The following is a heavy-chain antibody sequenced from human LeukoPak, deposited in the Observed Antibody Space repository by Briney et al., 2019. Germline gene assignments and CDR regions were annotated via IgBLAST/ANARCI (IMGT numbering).Heavy chain of an antibody. CDR2: INPDGSEK. Sequence: AGGPLRLSCVASGITFRNYWMSWVRQASGKGLEWVANINPDGSEKNYAQSVKGRFTISRDNAKNSVSLQMNSLRGEDTAVYYCATEPGIGYAFDIWGQGTRVTVSS. V-gene: IGHV3-7*01. J-gene: IGHJ3*02. D-gene: IGHD3-10*01. CDR1: GITFRNYW. CDR3: ATEPGIGYAFDI.